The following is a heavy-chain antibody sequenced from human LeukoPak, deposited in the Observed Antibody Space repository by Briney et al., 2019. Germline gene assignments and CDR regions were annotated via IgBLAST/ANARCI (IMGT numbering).Heavy chain of an antibody. J-gene: IGHJ4*02. CDR1: GCTLTALS. D-gene: IGHD4-11*01. CDR3: ATNVDYSDDY. CDR2: FDPEDGEP. Sequence: GASVKVSCKVSGCTLTALSIQWVRQVPGKGLEWMGGFDPEDGEPIYAQRFQGRVTMTEDTSTDTAYMDLSSLRSDDTAVYYCATNVDYSDDYWGQGTLVTVSS. V-gene: IGHV1-24*01.